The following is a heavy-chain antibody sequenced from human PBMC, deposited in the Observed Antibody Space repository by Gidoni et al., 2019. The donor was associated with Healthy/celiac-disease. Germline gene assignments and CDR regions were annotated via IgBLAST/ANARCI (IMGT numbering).Heavy chain of an antibody. Sequence: QLQLQESGPGLVKPSETLSLTCTVSGGSISSSSYYSGWIRQPPGKGLEWIGSIYYSGSTYYNPSLKSRVTISVDTSKNQFSLKLSSVTAADTAVYYCARDKKGYCSSTSCSQAEFDYWGQGTLVTVSS. D-gene: IGHD2-2*01. V-gene: IGHV4-39*02. CDR2: IYYSGST. CDR3: ARDKKGYCSSTSCSQAEFDY. J-gene: IGHJ4*02. CDR1: GGSISSSSYY.